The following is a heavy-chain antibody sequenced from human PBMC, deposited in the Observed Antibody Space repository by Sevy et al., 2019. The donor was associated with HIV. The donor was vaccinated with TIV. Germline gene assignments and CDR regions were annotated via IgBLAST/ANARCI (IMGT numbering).Heavy chain of an antibody. V-gene: IGHV3-7*01. Sequence: GGSLRLSCAASEFTFSSYWMSRVRQAPGKGLEWVANIKQDRSEKYYVDSVKGRFTISRDNAKNSLYLQMNSLRAEDTAVYYCARSGGSYDYGMDVWGQGTTVTVSS. J-gene: IGHJ6*02. D-gene: IGHD1-26*01. CDR3: ARSGGSYDYGMDV. CDR1: EFTFSSYW. CDR2: IKQDRSEK.